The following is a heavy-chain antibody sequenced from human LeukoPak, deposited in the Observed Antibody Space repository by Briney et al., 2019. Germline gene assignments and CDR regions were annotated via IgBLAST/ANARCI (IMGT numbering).Heavy chain of an antibody. CDR2: IGSSGTTR. Sequence: QPGGSLRLSCAASGFTFSTYEMNWVRQAPGKGLEWVSYIGSSGTTRYYADSVKGRFTISRDNAKNSLFLQMNSLRAEDTAVYYCVRDSNGWYRTFDPWGQGTLVTVSS. V-gene: IGHV3-48*03. CDR1: GFTFSTYE. D-gene: IGHD6-19*01. CDR3: VRDSNGWYRTFDP. J-gene: IGHJ5*02.